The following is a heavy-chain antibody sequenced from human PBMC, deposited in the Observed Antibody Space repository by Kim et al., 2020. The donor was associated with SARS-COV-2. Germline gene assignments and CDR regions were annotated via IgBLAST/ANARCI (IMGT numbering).Heavy chain of an antibody. J-gene: IGHJ4*02. V-gene: IGHV3-23*01. CDR1: GFTFHYSA. CDR2: ITSSGASA. CDR3: AKGGPTMLSAFDS. Sequence: GGSLRLSCAASGFTFHYSAMNWVRQAPGKGLEWVSVITSSGASADYADSVKGRFTISRDNSKNILYLIMKSLRAEDTAAYYCAKGGPTMLSAFDSWGQGVLVAVSS. D-gene: IGHD3-16*01.